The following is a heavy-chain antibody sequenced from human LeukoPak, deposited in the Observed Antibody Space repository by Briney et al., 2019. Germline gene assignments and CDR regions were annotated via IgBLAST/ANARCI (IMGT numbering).Heavy chain of an antibody. V-gene: IGHV1-69*13. J-gene: IGHJ4*02. CDR2: IIPIFGTA. D-gene: IGHD5-12*01. CDR1: GGTFSSYA. Sequence: SVKVSCTASGGTFSSYAIRWVRQAPGQGLEWMGGIIPIFGTAKHAQKFQGRVTITAAESTSTAYMELSRLRSEDTAVYYCARGQKYSGYAYLDYWGQGTLVTVSS. CDR3: ARGQKYSGYAYLDY.